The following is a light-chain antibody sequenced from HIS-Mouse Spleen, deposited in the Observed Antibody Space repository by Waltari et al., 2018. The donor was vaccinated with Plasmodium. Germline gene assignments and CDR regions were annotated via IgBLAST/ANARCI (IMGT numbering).Light chain of an antibody. CDR1: QGISSA. J-gene: IGKJ5*01. V-gene: IGKV1-13*02. Sequence: AIQLTQSPSSLSASAGDSVTITCRASQGISSALAWYQQKPGKAPKLLIYDASSLESGVPSRFSGSGSGTDFTLTISSLQPEDFATYYCQQFNSYPQGTFGQGTRLEIK. CDR3: QQFNSYPQGT. CDR2: DAS.